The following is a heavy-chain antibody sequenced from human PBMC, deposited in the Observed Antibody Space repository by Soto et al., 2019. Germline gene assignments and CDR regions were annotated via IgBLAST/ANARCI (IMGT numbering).Heavy chain of an antibody. CDR3: ARASAYSTPWSFDN. J-gene: IGHJ4*02. V-gene: IGHV1-18*01. CDR1: GYTFSRYG. D-gene: IGHD6-13*01. Sequence: QVQLVQSGAEVKKPGASVRVSCKASGYTFSRYGISWVRQAPGQGLEWMGWISGFNGNTKESEKLQGRVTLTTDTAANTALMELRGLRSDDTSVYYGARASAYSTPWSFDNWGQGTLVTVSS. CDR2: ISGFNGNT.